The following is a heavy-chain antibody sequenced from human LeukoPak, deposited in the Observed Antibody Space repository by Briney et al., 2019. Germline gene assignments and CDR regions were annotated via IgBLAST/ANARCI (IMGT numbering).Heavy chain of an antibody. CDR3: ARGPPFGSSGCHNCGGYYFDY. V-gene: IGHV4-34*01. Sequence: PSETLSLTCAVYGGSFSGYYWSWIRQPPGKGLEWIGEINHSGSTNYNPSLKSRVTISVDTSKNQFSLKLSSVTAADTAVYYCARGPPFGSSGCHNCGGYYFDYWGQGTLVTVSS. J-gene: IGHJ4*02. D-gene: IGHD6-19*01. CDR1: GGSFSGYY. CDR2: INHSGST.